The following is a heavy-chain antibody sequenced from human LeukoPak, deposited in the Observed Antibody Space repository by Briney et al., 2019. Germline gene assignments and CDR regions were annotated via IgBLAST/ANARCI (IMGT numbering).Heavy chain of an antibody. V-gene: IGHV3-23*01. CDR2: ISGSGGTT. CDR3: GKDGIPASNTFGYYMDV. CDR1: GFTFLSYG. J-gene: IGHJ6*03. D-gene: IGHD2/OR15-2a*01. Sequence: GGSLRLSCAASGFTFLSYGMNWVRRAPGKGLEWVSAISGSGGTTYHADSVKGRFTVSRDNSQNTLYLQMNSLRAEDTAIYYCGKDGIPASNTFGYYMDVWGKGTTVTIS.